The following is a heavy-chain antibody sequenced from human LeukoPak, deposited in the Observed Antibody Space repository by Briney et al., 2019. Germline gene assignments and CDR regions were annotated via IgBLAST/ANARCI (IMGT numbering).Heavy chain of an antibody. CDR3: ARGSYDFSGYFDY. D-gene: IGHD3-3*01. J-gene: IGHJ4*02. CDR1: GGSISSYY. V-gene: IGHV4-59*01. CDR2: IYYSGST. Sequence: PSETLSLTCTVSGGSISSYYWSWIRQPPGKGLGWIGYIYYSGSTNYNPSLKSRVTISVDTSKNQFSLKLSSVTAADTAVYYCARGSYDFSGYFDYWGQGTLVTVSS.